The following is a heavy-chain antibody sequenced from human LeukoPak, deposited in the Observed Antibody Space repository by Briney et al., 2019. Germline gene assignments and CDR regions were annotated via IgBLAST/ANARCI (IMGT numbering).Heavy chain of an antibody. Sequence: GGSLRLSCAASGFTFSSYAMHWVRQAPGKGLEYVSAISSNGGSTYYANSVKGRFTISRDNSKNTLYLQMGSLRAEDMAVYYCARGTAMVISWGQGTLVTVSS. J-gene: IGHJ4*02. D-gene: IGHD5-18*01. CDR2: ISSNGGST. CDR3: ARGTAMVIS. V-gene: IGHV3-64*01. CDR1: GFTFSSYA.